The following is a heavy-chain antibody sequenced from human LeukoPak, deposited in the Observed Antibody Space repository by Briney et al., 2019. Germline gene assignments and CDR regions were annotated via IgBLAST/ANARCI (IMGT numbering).Heavy chain of an antibody. CDR3: ARKPIINNAWYYFDY. D-gene: IGHD1/OR15-1a*01. CDR1: GGSVGSGTYY. V-gene: IGHV4-39*07. Sequence: PSETLFLTCTVSGGSVGSGTYYWSWIRQSPGKGLEWIGNVYYSGSAYYNPSLKSRVTMSVDTSKNQFSLKLSSVTAADTAVYYCARKPIINNAWYYFDYWGQGTLVTVSS. CDR2: VYYSGSA. J-gene: IGHJ4*02.